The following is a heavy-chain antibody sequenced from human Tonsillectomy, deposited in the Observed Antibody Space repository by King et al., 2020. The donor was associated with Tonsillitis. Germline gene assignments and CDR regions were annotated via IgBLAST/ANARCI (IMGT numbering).Heavy chain of an antibody. V-gene: IGHV3-30*18. D-gene: IGHD3-10*01. Sequence: VQLVESGGGVVQPGRSLRLSCAASEFTFRVYDMHWVRQAPGKGLEGGAVISYDGSNQYYADSVRGRFTISRDNSKNTLYLQMNSLGAGDTAVYYCAKGLSDYYGSGNYYNGAFDIWGQGTMVTAPS. J-gene: IGHJ3*02. CDR3: AKGLSDYYGSGNYYNGAFDI. CDR1: EFTFRVYD. CDR2: ISYDGSNQ.